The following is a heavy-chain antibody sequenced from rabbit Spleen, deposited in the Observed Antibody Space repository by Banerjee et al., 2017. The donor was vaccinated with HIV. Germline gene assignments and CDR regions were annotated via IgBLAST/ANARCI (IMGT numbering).Heavy chain of an antibody. J-gene: IGHJ4*01. D-gene: IGHD1-1*01. Sequence: QLVESGGGLVQPGGSLTLSCKASGFDIRVYNMQWVRQAPGKGLEWIGIIDPVFGIANYANWVNGRFTISRDNAQNTVDLRINSLTAADTATYFCARDNGSGDYIDVYFDLWGQGTLVTVS. CDR3: ARDNGSGDYIDVYFDL. CDR1: GFDIRVYN. V-gene: IGHV1S7*01. CDR2: IDPVFGIA.